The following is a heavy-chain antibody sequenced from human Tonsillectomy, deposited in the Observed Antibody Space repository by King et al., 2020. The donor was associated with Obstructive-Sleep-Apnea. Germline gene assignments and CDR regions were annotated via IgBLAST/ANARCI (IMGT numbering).Heavy chain of an antibody. D-gene: IGHD7-27*01. CDR1: GFTFSDYV. Sequence: VQLVESGGGLVQPGGSLRLSCEASGFTFSDYVMNWVRQAPGKGLEWVSAISVGGGITYYADSVKGRFIISRDNSKNTLYLQMDSLRADDTAIYYCAKNWAGDWGQGTLVTVSS. V-gene: IGHV3-23*04. CDR3: AKNWAGD. CDR2: ISVGGGIT. J-gene: IGHJ4*02.